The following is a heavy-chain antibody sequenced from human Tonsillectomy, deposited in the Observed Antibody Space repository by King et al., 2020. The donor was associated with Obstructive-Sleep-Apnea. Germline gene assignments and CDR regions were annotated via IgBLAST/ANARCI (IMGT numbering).Heavy chain of an antibody. V-gene: IGHV3-33*01. CDR1: GFTFRSYG. CDR3: ARVNQEGNWFDP. Sequence: VQLVESGGGVVQPGRSLNLSCAASGFTFRSYGMHWVRQAPGKGLEWVAVIWYDGSKKYYADSVKGRFTISRDNSKDTLFLQMNSLTAEDMGIYYCARVNQEGNWFDPWGQGTLVTVSS. D-gene: IGHD1-14*01. CDR2: IWYDGSKK. J-gene: IGHJ5*02.